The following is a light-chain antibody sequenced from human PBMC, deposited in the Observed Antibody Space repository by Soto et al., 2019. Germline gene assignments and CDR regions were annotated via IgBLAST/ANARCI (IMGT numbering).Light chain of an antibody. CDR1: PSVSSY. CDR2: DAS. J-gene: IGKJ2*01. V-gene: IGKV3-11*01. CDR3: QQRSNWPPYT. Sequence: EIVLTQSPATLSLSPGERATLSCRASPSVSSYLAWYQQKPGQAPRLLIYDASNSATGIPARFCGSGSGTDVTLPISSLEHQDFAVYYCQQRSNWPPYTFGQGTKLEIK.